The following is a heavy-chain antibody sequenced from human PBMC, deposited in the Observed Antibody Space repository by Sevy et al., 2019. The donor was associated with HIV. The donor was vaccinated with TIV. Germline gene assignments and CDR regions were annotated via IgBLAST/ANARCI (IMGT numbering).Heavy chain of an antibody. CDR1: GFTFSSYA. CDR3: ARDGGVVTARAGGGDY. V-gene: IGHV3-30-3*01. CDR2: ISYDGSNK. J-gene: IGHJ4*02. Sequence: GGSLRLSCAASGFTFSSYAMHWVRQAPGKGLEWVAVISYDGSNKYYADSVKGRFTISRDNSKNTLYLQMNSLRAEDKAVYYGARDGGVVTARAGGGDYWGQGTLVTVSS. D-gene: IGHD2-21*02.